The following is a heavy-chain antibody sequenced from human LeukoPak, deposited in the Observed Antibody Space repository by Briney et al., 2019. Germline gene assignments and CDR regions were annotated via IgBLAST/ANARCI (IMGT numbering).Heavy chain of an antibody. D-gene: IGHD3-10*01. J-gene: IGHJ3*02. CDR3: AKSSGSLVNDAFHI. V-gene: IGHV4-38-2*02. Sequence: PSETLSLTCTVSGYSISSGYYWGWIRQPPGKGLEWIGSIYHSGSTYYNPSLKSRVTISVDTSKNQFSLKLSSVTAADTAVYYCAKSSGSLVNDAFHIWGQGAMVTVSS. CDR1: GYSISSGYY. CDR2: IYHSGST.